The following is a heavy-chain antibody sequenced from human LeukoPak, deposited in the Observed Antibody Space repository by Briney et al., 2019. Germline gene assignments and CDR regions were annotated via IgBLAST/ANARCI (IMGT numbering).Heavy chain of an antibody. J-gene: IGHJ4*02. D-gene: IGHD2-21*01. CDR1: GITFSNSW. Sequence: GRSLRLSCTTSGITFSNSWMSWVRQAPGKGLEWVATIRPDGSGGYYADSVRGRFTISRDNSKNSFYLQMSSLRAEDTGVFYCARDVAYSAFDYWGQGTLVTVSS. CDR3: ARDVAYSAFDY. CDR2: IRPDGSGG. V-gene: IGHV3-7*01.